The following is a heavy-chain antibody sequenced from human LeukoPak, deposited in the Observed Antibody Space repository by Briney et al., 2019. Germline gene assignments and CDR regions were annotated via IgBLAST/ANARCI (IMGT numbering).Heavy chain of an antibody. CDR3: ASSFYYDSRDY. Sequence: KPSETLSLTCVVYGGSFSGYFWSWIRQPPGKGLEWIGEITPSGSTNYSPSLKSRVSISIDTSKKKLSLRLTSVTAADPAVYYCASSFYYDSRDYWGQGTLVTVSS. CDR1: GGSFSGYF. D-gene: IGHD3-22*01. CDR2: ITPSGST. J-gene: IGHJ4*02. V-gene: IGHV4-34*01.